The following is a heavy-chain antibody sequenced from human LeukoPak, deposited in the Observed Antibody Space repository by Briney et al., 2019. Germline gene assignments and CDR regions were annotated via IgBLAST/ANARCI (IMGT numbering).Heavy chain of an antibody. V-gene: IGHV3-23*01. Sequence: GGSLRLSCAASGFTFSSYAMSWVRQAPGKGLEGVSAISRSGGSTYYADSVKGRFTISRDNSKNTLYLQMNSLRAEDTAVYYCAKDLIEYYYDSSGGYYFAYWGQGTLVTVSS. J-gene: IGHJ4*02. CDR2: ISRSGGST. CDR3: AKDLIEYYYDSSGGYYFAY. CDR1: GFTFSSYA. D-gene: IGHD3-22*01.